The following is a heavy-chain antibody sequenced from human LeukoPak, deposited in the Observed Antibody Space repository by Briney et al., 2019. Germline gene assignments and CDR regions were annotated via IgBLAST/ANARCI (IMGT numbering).Heavy chain of an antibody. CDR2: IYPGDSDT. CDR3: ARLGPDSSSYEYFDY. J-gene: IGHJ4*02. CDR1: GCSFTNYW. D-gene: IGHD6-13*01. V-gene: IGHV5-51*01. Sequence: GESLKISCKGSGCSFTNYWIGWVRQMPGEGLEWMGMIYPGDSDTRYSPSFQGQVTISADKSISTAYLRWGSLKASDTAIFYCARLGPDSSSYEYFDYWGQGSQVTVSS.